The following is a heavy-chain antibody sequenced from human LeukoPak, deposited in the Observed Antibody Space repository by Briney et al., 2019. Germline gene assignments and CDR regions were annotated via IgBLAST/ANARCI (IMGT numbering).Heavy chain of an antibody. CDR1: GFTFSTYD. CDR3: ASPSSGQSFDI. J-gene: IGHJ3*02. V-gene: IGHV3-30*03. Sequence: GSLRLSCAASGFTFSTYDMHWVRQAPGKGLEWVAIISYDGSDKYYADSVKGRFTISRDNSKNTLYLQMHSLRAEDTAVYYCASPSSGQSFDIWGQGTMVTVSS. D-gene: IGHD6-19*01. CDR2: ISYDGSDK.